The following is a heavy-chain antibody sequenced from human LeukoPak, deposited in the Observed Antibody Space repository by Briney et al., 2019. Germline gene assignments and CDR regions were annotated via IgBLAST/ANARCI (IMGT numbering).Heavy chain of an antibody. CDR3: ARLGYCSGGSCYSYYYYMDV. Sequence: PSETLSLTCAVYGGSFSGYYWSWIRQPPGKGLEWIGEIDHSGSTNYNPSLKSRVTISVDTSKNQFSLKLSSVTAADTAVYYYARLGYCSGGSCYSYYYYMDVWGKGTTVTVSS. D-gene: IGHD2-15*01. V-gene: IGHV4-34*01. CDR1: GGSFSGYY. J-gene: IGHJ6*03. CDR2: IDHSGST.